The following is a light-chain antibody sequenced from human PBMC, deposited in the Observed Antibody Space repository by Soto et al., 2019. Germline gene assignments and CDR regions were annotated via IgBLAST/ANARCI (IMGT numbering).Light chain of an antibody. CDR2: AVS. CDR1: SSDVGGYNY. CDR3: RSYTSSSTLV. J-gene: IGLJ1*01. Sequence: QSALTQPASVSGSPGQSITISCTGTSSDVGGYNYVSWYQQHPGKAPKLMIYAVSNRPSGVSNRFSGSKSGNTASLTISGLQAEDEADYYCRSYTSSSTLVFGTGTKLTVL. V-gene: IGLV2-14*01.